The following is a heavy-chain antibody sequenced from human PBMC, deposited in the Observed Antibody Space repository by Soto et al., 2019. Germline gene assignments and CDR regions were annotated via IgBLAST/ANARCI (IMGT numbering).Heavy chain of an antibody. J-gene: IGHJ4*02. D-gene: IGHD1-26*01. V-gene: IGHV3-23*01. CDR2: ISGSGGST. CDR1: GFTFSSYA. Sequence: PGGSLRLSCAASGFTFSSYAMSWVRQAPGKGLEWVSTISGSGGSTYYADSVKGRFTISRDNSKNTLYLQLNSLRAEDTAIYYCAKGYSGSYYRVFDYWGQGILVTVSS. CDR3: AKGYSGSYYRVFDY.